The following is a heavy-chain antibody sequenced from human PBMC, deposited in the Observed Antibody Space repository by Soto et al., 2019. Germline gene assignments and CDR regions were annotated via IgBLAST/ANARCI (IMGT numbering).Heavy chain of an antibody. CDR3: APGGTVAVPTALYAYDDYTNNRFDS. J-gene: IGHJ4*02. CDR1: GGSFSDFA. CDR2: TIPMFAAT. V-gene: IGHV1-69*01. Sequence: QVQLAQSGAEVRKPGSSVKVSCRASGGSFSDFAFSWVRQAPGQGLEWLGGTIPMFAATKYAQRFQGRVMISADVPKRAVYLALSSRTAADSAVYYCAPGGTVAVPTALYAYDDYTNNRFDSLGQGTLGSVSS. D-gene: IGHD4-4*01.